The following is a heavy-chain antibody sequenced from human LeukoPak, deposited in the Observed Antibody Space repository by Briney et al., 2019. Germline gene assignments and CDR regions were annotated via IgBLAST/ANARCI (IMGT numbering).Heavy chain of an antibody. V-gene: IGHV5-10-1*01. J-gene: IGHJ4*02. Sequence: GESLKISCKGSGYSFTTYWIGWVRQMPGKGLEWMGRLDPSDSYTNYSPSFQGHVTISTVKSISTAYLRWSSLKASDTAMYYCARLSSTSSGLSYWGQGTLVTVSS. D-gene: IGHD6-6*01. CDR3: ARLSSTSSGLSY. CDR1: GYSFTTYW. CDR2: LDPSDSYT.